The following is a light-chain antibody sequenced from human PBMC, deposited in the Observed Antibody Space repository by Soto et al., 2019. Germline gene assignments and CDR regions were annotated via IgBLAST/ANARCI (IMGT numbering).Light chain of an antibody. CDR3: AAWDSSLSGWV. Sequence: QSVLTQPPSVSAAPGQRVSISCSGSRSNIGNNYVSWYQQLPGTAPRLLTYDRSKRPSGIPDRFSGSKTGTPATLGITGLQTADEADYYCAAWDSSLSGWVFGGGTQLTV. CDR1: RSNIGNNY. CDR2: DRS. J-gene: IGLJ3*02. V-gene: IGLV1-51*01.